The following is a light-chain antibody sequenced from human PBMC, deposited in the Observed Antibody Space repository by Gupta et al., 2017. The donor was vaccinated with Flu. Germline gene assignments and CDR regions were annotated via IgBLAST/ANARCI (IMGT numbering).Light chain of an antibody. J-gene: IGKJ2*01. V-gene: IGKV1-5*03. CDR1: ESISTW. CDR3: QQLNTYPYN. CDR2: KAS. Sequence: DIQMTQSPSTLSASAGDRVTITCRASESISTWLAWYQQKPGKAPKLLIYKASSLESGAPSRFSGSGSGTEFTLTISSLQPDDFAAYYCQQLNTYPYNFGQGTKLEIK.